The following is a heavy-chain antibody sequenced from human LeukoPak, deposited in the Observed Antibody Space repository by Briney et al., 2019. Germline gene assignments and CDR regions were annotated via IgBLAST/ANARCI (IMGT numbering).Heavy chain of an antibody. Sequence: SETLSLTCTVSGGSISSSSYYWGWIRQPPGKGLEWIGSIYYSGSTYYNPSLKSRVTISVDTSKNQFSLKLSSVTAADTAVYYCARTIAVAVRDAFDIWGQGTMVTVSS. CDR1: GGSISSSSYY. V-gene: IGHV4-39*01. J-gene: IGHJ3*02. CDR3: ARTIAVAVRDAFDI. D-gene: IGHD6-19*01. CDR2: IYYSGST.